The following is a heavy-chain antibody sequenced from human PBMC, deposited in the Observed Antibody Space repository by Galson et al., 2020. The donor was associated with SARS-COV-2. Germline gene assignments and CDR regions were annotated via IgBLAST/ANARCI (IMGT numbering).Heavy chain of an antibody. CDR2: IYDSGST. Sequence: ASETLSLTCTVSGGSISSGGYYWSWIRQHPGKGLEWIGDIYDSGSTHYNPSLKSRVTISVDTSKNQFSLKLSSVTAADTAVYYCARDRGKMELWKTGGGFDEWGQGTLVKVSS. CDR1: GGSISSGGYY. D-gene: IGHD5-18*01. CDR3: ARDRGKMELWKTGGGFDE. J-gene: IGHJ4*02. V-gene: IGHV4-31*03.